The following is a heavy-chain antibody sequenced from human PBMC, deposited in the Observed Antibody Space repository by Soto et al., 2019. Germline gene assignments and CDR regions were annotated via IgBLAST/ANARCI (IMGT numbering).Heavy chain of an antibody. Sequence: PSETMSLTCTVSGGSICSYDWSWIRKPPGKGLEWIGYIYYSGSTNYNPSLKSRVTISVDTSKNQFSLKLSSVTAADTAVYYCARHPPHTVTTGGGPDAYYYYYYMDVWGKGTTVTVSS. CDR1: GGSICSYD. J-gene: IGHJ6*03. D-gene: IGHD4-17*01. CDR2: IYYSGST. V-gene: IGHV4-59*08. CDR3: ARHPPHTVTTGGGPDAYYYYYYMDV.